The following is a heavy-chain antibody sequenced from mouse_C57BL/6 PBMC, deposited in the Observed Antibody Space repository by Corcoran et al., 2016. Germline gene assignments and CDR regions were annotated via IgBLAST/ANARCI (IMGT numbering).Heavy chain of an antibody. Sequence: QIQLVQSGPELKKPGETVKISCKASGYTFTTYGMSWVKQAPGKGLKWMGWINTYSGVPTYADDFKGRFAFSLETSASTAYLQINNLKNEDTATYFWARYARQLRLREDYSFDYGAKAPLSQSPQ. CDR2: INTYSGVP. V-gene: IGHV9-3*01. D-gene: IGHD3-2*02. CDR3: ARYARQLRLREDYSFDY. CDR1: GYTFTTYG. J-gene: IGHJ2*01.